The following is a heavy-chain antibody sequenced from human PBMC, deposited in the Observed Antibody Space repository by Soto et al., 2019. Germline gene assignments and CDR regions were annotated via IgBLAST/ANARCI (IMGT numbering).Heavy chain of an antibody. D-gene: IGHD6-19*01. V-gene: IGHV3-23*01. CDR2: IIGHNGRT. CDR1: GFIFDTFD. J-gene: IGHJ4*02. CDR3: TKGAWLDDF. Sequence: EVQLLGSGGGLVQPGGSLRLSCAASGFIFDTFDMSWVRQAPGKGLEWVSAIIGHNGRTYYADSVTGRFTISKDNSNKTLYLQINSLRVEDKSIYYCTKGAWLDDFCGQGVLVTVSS.